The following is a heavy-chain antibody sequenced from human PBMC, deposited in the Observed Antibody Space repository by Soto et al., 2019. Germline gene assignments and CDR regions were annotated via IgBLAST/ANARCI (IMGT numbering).Heavy chain of an antibody. CDR1: GGSINSYW. J-gene: IGHJ4*02. D-gene: IGHD3-10*01. CDR2: VYSSGTT. Sequence: SETLSLTCIVSGGSINSYWWSWIRQPAGKGLEWIGRVYSSGTTDYNPSLNSRATMSVETSKNQFSLKLSSVTAADTAVYYCARDIGSYAYGEGYWGQGIQVTVSS. CDR3: ARDIGSYAYGEGY. V-gene: IGHV4-4*07.